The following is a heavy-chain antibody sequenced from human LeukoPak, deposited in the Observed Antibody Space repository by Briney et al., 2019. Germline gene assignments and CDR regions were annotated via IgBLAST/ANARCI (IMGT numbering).Heavy chain of an antibody. J-gene: IGHJ4*02. CDR3: ARQGGSVLHYSDY. CDR1: GGSISSSSYY. CDR2: IYYSGST. V-gene: IGHV4-39*01. D-gene: IGHD5-12*01. Sequence: SETLSLTCTVSGGSISSSSYYWGWIRQPPGKGLEWIGSIYYSGSTYYNPSLKSRVTISVDTSENQFSLKLSSVTAAHTAVYYCARQGGSVLHYSDYWGQGTLVTVSS.